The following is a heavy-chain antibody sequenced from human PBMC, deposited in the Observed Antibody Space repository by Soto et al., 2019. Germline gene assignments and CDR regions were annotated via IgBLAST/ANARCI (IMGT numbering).Heavy chain of an antibody. Sequence: SETLSLTCTVSGGSISSGDYYWSWIRQPPGKGLEWIGYIYYSGSTYYNPSLKSRVTISVDTSKNQFSLKLSSVTAADTAVYYCARERYLNQDYYDSSGYYRVFYYYYGMDVWGQGTTVTVSS. CDR3: ARERYLNQDYYDSSGYYRVFYYYYGMDV. V-gene: IGHV4-30-4*01. D-gene: IGHD3-22*01. CDR1: GGSISSGDYY. CDR2: IYYSGST. J-gene: IGHJ6*02.